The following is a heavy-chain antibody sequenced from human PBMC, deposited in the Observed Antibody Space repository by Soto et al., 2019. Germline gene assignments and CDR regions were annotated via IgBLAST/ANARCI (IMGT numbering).Heavy chain of an antibody. Sequence: QVQLVQSGAEVKKPGASVKVSCKASGYTFTSYGISWVRQAPGQGLEWMGWISAYNGNTNYAQKLQGRVTMTTDTSSSTAHMELRSLRSDDTAVYYCAREGGRYFAVMPYYYYGMDVWGQGTTVTVSS. J-gene: IGHJ6*02. D-gene: IGHD3-9*01. CDR2: ISAYNGNT. V-gene: IGHV1-18*01. CDR1: GYTFTSYG. CDR3: AREGGRYFAVMPYYYYGMDV.